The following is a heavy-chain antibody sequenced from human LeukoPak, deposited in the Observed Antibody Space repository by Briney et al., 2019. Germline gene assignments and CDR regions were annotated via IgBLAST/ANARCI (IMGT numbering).Heavy chain of an antibody. D-gene: IGHD6-6*01. CDR3: AQDLPTAITARPHY. CDR2: ISSSGGSP. Sequence: PGGSLRLSCAASGFTFSSYAMSWVRQAPGKGLEWVSGISSSGGSPYYADSVEGRFTISRDNSKNTLYLRMNSLRAEDTAVYYCAQDLPTAITARPHYWGRGTLVTVSS. V-gene: IGHV3-23*01. J-gene: IGHJ4*02. CDR1: GFTFSSYA.